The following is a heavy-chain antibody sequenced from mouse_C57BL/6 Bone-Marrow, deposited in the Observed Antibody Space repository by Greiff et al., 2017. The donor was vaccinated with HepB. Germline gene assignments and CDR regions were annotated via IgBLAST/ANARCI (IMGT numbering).Heavy chain of an antibody. CDR2: IDPENGDT. D-gene: IGHD2-4*01. CDR1: GFNIKDDY. J-gene: IGHJ3*01. CDR3: TTDDYEGFAY. V-gene: IGHV14-4*01. Sequence: VQLQQSGAKLVRPGASVKLSCTASGFNIKDDYMHWVKQRPEQGLEWIGWIDPENGDTEYASKFQGKATITADTSSNTAYLQLSSLTSEDTAVYYCTTDDYEGFAYWGQGTLVTVSA.